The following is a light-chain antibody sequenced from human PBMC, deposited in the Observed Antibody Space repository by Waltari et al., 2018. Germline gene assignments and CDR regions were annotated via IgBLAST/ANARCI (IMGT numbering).Light chain of an antibody. V-gene: IGLV2-14*01. J-gene: IGLJ2*01. CDR3: SSYTSSSTVV. CDR2: EVS. Sequence: QSALPQPASVSGSPGQSITISCPGTSSDVGGYNYVSWYQQHPGKAPNLMIYEVSNRPSGVSNRFSGSKSGNTASLTISGLQAEDEADYYCSSYTSSSTVVFGGGTKLTVL. CDR1: SSDVGGYNY.